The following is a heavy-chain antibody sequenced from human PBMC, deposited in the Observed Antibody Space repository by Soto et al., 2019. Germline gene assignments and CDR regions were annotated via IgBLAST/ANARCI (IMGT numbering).Heavy chain of an antibody. Sequence: QVTLKESGPVLVKPTETLTLTCTVSGFSLSNARMGVSWIRQPLGKALEWLAHIFSNDEKSYSTSLKSRLTISKDTSKSQVVLTMTNMDPVDTATYYCARIRDEDCSGGSCYYYFDYWGQGTLVTVSS. V-gene: IGHV2-26*01. CDR1: GFSLSNARMG. D-gene: IGHD2-15*01. J-gene: IGHJ4*02. CDR2: IFSNDEK. CDR3: ARIRDEDCSGGSCYYYFDY.